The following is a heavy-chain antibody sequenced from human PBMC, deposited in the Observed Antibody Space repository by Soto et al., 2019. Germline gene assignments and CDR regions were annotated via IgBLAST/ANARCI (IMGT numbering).Heavy chain of an antibody. J-gene: IGHJ5*01. D-gene: IGHD6-6*01. CDR3: ARGGAARHLDS. CDR2: VSANNGFT. Sequence: SVKVSFKTSCYTFTNFALSWVRQAPGQGLEWIGFVSANNGFTHFAQKFQGRVSVKTDTSTNTVYLDLRSLSSDDTAVYYCARGGAARHLDSWGQGTPVTVSS. V-gene: IGHV1-18*01. CDR1: CYTFTNFA.